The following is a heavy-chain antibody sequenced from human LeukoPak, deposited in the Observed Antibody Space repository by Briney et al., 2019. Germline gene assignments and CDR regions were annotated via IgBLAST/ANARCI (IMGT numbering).Heavy chain of an antibody. CDR3: ARDAEYYYGSGSYSSGIDV. CDR2: MYYSGST. CDR1: GGSISSAGYY. V-gene: IGHV4-31*03. D-gene: IGHD3-10*01. J-gene: IGHJ6*02. Sequence: SETLSLTCTVSGGSISSAGYYWSWIHQHPGKGLEWIGYMYYSGSTYYNPSLKSRATISVDTSKNQFSLKLISVTAADTAVYYCARDAEYYYGSGSYSSGIDVWGQGTTVTVSS.